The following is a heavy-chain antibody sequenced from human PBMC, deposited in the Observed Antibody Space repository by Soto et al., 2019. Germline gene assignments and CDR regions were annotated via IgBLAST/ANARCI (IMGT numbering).Heavy chain of an antibody. D-gene: IGHD7-27*01. CDR3: ASQGRPNYYYYSGMDV. CDR1: GGSFRGFY. CDR2: INHSGST. J-gene: IGHJ6*02. V-gene: IGHV4-34*01. Sequence: PSETLSLPCAVYGGSFRGFYCRCIRQPQGKGLEWIGEINHSGSTNYNPSLKSRVTISVDTSKNQFSLKLSSVTAADTAVYYCASQGRPNYYYYSGMDVWGQGTTVTVSS.